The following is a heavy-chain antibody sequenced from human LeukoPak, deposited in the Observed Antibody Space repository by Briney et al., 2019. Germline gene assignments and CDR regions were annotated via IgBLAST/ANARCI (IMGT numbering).Heavy chain of an antibody. Sequence: GGSLRLSCAASGFTFSSYSMNWVRQAPGKGLEWVSSISSSSSYIYYADSVKGRFTNSRDNAKNSLYLQMNSLRAEDTAVYYCARNLYCSGGSCYYFDYWGQGTPVTVSS. V-gene: IGHV3-21*01. CDR2: ISSSSSYI. CDR1: GFTFSSYS. J-gene: IGHJ4*02. CDR3: ARNLYCSGGSCYYFDY. D-gene: IGHD2-15*01.